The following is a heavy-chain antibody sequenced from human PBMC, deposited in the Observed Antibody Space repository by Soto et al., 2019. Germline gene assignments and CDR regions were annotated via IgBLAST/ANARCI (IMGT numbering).Heavy chain of an antibody. J-gene: IGHJ4*02. V-gene: IGHV3-74*01. CDR2: INTDGSTT. Sequence: EVQLVESGGGLVQPGGSLRLSCAASGFTFSNYWMHWVRQAPGKGLVWVSHINTDGSTTTYADSVKGRFTISRDNAKKTLFLQMTSLRADDTAVYYCARGGGGSLDYWGQGTLVTVSS. D-gene: IGHD1-26*01. CDR1: GFTFSNYW. CDR3: ARGGGGSLDY.